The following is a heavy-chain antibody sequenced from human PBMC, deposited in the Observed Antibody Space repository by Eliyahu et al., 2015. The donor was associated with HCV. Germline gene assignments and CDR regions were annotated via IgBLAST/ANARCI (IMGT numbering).Heavy chain of an antibody. J-gene: IGHJ6*02. D-gene: IGHD1-1*01. CDR3: AATIEATGPYYGMDV. CDR1: GFTFTTSA. V-gene: IGHV1-58*02. Sequence: QMHLVQSGPEVKKPGTSVKVSCKASGFTFTTSAIQWVRQARGQRLDWIGWXVVGSGTTNYAQNLQERVTITRDMSTSTAYMDLSSLRSDDAAIYYCAATIEATGPYYGMDVWGQGTTVTVSS. CDR2: XVVGSGTT.